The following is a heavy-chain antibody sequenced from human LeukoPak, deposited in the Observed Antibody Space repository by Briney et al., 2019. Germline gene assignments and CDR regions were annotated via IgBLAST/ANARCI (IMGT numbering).Heavy chain of an antibody. CDR3: ARDTRRFGESLHFDY. V-gene: IGHV3-7*01. D-gene: IGHD3-10*01. J-gene: IGHJ4*02. CDR2: IKQDGSEK. Sequence: GGSLRLSCAASGFTFSSYWMSWVRQAPGKGLEWVANIKQDGSEKYYVDSVKGRFTISRDNAKNSLYLQMNSLRAEDTAVYYCARDTRRFGESLHFDYWGQGTLVTVSS. CDR1: GFTFSSYW.